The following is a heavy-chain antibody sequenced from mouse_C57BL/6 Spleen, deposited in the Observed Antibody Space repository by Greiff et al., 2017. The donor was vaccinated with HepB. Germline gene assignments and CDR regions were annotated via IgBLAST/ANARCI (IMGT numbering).Heavy chain of an antibody. V-gene: IGHV1-15*01. D-gene: IGHD1-1*01. CDR3: TRGYGSSLDV. CDR1: GYKFTDYE. Sequence: QVQLQQSGAELVRPGASVTLSCKASGYKFTDYEMHWVKQTPVHGLEWIGAIDPETGGTAYNQKFKGKAILTADKSSSTAYLELRSLTSEDSAVYYCTRGYGSSLDVWGTGTTVTVSS. CDR2: IDPETGGT. J-gene: IGHJ1*03.